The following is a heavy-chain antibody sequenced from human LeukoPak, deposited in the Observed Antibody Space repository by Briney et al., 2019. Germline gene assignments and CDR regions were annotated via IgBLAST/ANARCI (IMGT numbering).Heavy chain of an antibody. CDR3: ARHFTRSLDY. CDR1: GFTFSSYA. J-gene: IGHJ4*02. CDR2: ISYDGSNK. D-gene: IGHD3-3*02. Sequence: GRSLRLSCAASGFTFSSYAMHWVRQAPGKGLEWVAVISYDGSNKYYADSVKGRFTISRDNSKNTLYLQMNSLRAEDTAVYYCARHFTRSLDYWGQGTLVTVSS. V-gene: IGHV3-30-3*01.